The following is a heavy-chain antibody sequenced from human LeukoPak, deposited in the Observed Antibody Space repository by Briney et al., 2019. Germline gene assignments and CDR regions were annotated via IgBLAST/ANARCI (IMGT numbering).Heavy chain of an antibody. Sequence: ASVKVSCTASGYTFTSYGISWVRQAPGQGLEWMGGIIPIFGTANYAQKFQGRVTITADESTSTAYMELSSLRSEDTAVYYCARGPSGGPRGDWGQGTLVTVSS. V-gene: IGHV1-69*13. J-gene: IGHJ4*02. CDR2: IIPIFGTA. CDR3: ARGPSGGPRGD. D-gene: IGHD2-15*01. CDR1: GYTFTSYG.